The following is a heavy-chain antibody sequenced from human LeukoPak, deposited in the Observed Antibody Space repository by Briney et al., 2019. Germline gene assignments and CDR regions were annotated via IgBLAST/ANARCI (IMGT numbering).Heavy chain of an antibody. J-gene: IGHJ6*02. V-gene: IGHV3-9*01. CDR1: GFTLDDYA. Sequence: GRSLRLSCAASGFTLDDYAVHWVRQAPGKGLEWVSGISWNSGSIGYADSVKGRFTISRDNAKNSLYLQMNSLRAEDTALYYCAKDIGGWENYYGMDVWGQGTTVTVSS. CDR3: AKDIGGWENYYGMDV. CDR2: ISWNSGSI. D-gene: IGHD6-19*01.